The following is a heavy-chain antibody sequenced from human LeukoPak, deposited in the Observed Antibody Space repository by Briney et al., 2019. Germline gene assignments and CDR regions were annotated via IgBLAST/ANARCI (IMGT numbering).Heavy chain of an antibody. D-gene: IGHD6-19*01. Sequence: SETLSLTCTVSGGSISSYYWSWIRQPAGKGLEWIGRIYTSGSTNYNPSLKSRVTISVDTSKNQFSLKLSSVTAADTAVYYCARDSKGAVAGTSALDPWGQGTLVTVSS. J-gene: IGHJ5*02. CDR2: IYTSGST. CDR1: GGSISSYY. V-gene: IGHV4-4*07. CDR3: ARDSKGAVAGTSALDP.